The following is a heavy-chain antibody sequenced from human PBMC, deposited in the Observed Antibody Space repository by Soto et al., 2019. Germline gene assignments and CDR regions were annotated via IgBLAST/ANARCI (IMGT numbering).Heavy chain of an antibody. Sequence: GASVKVSCKASGYTFTSYAMHWVRQAPGQRLEWMGWINAGNGNTKYSQKFQGRVTITRDTSASTAYMELSSLRSEDTAVYYCARDHRIVVVPAAMGIGYWGQGTLVTVS. J-gene: IGHJ4*02. V-gene: IGHV1-3*01. CDR3: ARDHRIVVVPAAMGIGY. CDR1: GYTFTSYA. D-gene: IGHD2-2*01. CDR2: INAGNGNT.